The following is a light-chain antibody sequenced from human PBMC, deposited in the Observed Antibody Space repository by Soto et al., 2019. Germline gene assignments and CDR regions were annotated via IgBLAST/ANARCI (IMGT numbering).Light chain of an antibody. J-gene: IGKJ5*01. V-gene: IGKV1D-12*01. Sequence: DIQMTQSPYSVSASVGDRVTITWRASQGIYSWLAWYQQKSGRAPKLLIYAASILQSGVPSRFSCNGSGTEFTLTIRRLQPEDCATYYGQQLNSYPITFGQVTRLEIK. CDR1: QGIYSW. CDR3: QQLNSYPIT. CDR2: AAS.